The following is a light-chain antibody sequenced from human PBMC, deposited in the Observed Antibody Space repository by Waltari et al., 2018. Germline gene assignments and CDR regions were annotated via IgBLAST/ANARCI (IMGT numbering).Light chain of an antibody. CDR2: KVS. J-gene: IGKJ3*01. CDR3: MQPVRWPPG. Sequence: VVLTQSPLFLPVTLGQPASIYCRAPESLVHNDGYIYLNWFHQRPGQSPRRLFYKVSNRDFGVPDRFSASGSATDFTLNISRVEADDVGVYFCMQPVRWPPGFGPGTRVDIK. V-gene: IGKV2-30*02. CDR1: ESLVHNDGYIY.